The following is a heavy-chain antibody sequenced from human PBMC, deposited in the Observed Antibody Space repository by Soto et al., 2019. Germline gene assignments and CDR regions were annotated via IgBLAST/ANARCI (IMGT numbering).Heavy chain of an antibody. Sequence: QVQLVQSGAEVKKPGASVKVSCKASGYTFTSYGISWVRQAPGQGLEWMGWISAYNGNTNYAQKLQGRVTMTTDTSTSTAYMELRSLRSDDTAVYYCARDIWAYGSGSTNAFDIWGQGTMVTVSS. V-gene: IGHV1-18*04. D-gene: IGHD3-10*01. CDR2: ISAYNGNT. CDR3: ARDIWAYGSGSTNAFDI. CDR1: GYTFTSYG. J-gene: IGHJ3*02.